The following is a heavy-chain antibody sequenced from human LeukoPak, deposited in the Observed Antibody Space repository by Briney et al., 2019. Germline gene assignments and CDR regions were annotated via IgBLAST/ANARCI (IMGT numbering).Heavy chain of an antibody. Sequence: PEGSLRLSCVASGLTFSNAWMSWVRQAPGKGLEWVGRIKSKTDGETTDYAAPVKGRFTISRDDSKNTLYLQMNRLNIGDTAVYYCITDPGAWAPIWGQGTMVTVSS. CDR2: IKSKTDGETT. CDR1: GLTFSNAW. J-gene: IGHJ3*02. D-gene: IGHD1-26*01. CDR3: ITDPGAWAPI. V-gene: IGHV3-15*01.